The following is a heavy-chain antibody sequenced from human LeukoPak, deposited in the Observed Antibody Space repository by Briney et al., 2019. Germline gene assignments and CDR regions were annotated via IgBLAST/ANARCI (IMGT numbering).Heavy chain of an antibody. J-gene: IGHJ4*02. CDR1: GGSFSDYH. V-gene: IGHV4-4*07. CDR2: VYASGYS. CDR3: ARGQPRFTMIVVVITPRYFDY. Sequence: SETLSPTCTVSGGSFSDYHGSWIRQPAGKRLEWIGRVYASGYSNYNPSLKSRVTISVDTSKNQFSLKLSSVTAADTAVYYCARGQPRFTMIVVVITPRYFDYWGQGTLVTVSS. D-gene: IGHD3-22*01.